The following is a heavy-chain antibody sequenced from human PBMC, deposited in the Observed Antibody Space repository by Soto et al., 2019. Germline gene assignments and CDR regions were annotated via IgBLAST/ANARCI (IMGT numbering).Heavy chain of an antibody. J-gene: IGHJ4*02. CDR3: ARDVDTYCSGGSCYSGVDY. Sequence: QVQLVQSGAEVKKPGASVKVSCKASGYTFTSYGISWVRQAPGQGLEWMGWISAYNGNTNYAQKLQGRVTMTPDTSTSTAYMELRSLRSDDTAVYYCARDVDTYCSGGSCYSGVDYWGQGTLVTVSS. CDR2: ISAYNGNT. D-gene: IGHD2-15*01. CDR1: GYTFTSYG. V-gene: IGHV1-18*01.